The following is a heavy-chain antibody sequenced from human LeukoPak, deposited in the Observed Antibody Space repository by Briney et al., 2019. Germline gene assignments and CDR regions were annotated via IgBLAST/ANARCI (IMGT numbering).Heavy chain of an antibody. CDR3: AKSGESDSSGYYFDY. V-gene: IGHV3-30*18. CDR1: GFTFSSYG. J-gene: IGHJ4*02. D-gene: IGHD3-22*01. Sequence: PGGSLRLSCAASGFTFSSYGMHWVRQAPGKGLEWVAAISYDGSKTYYVDSVKGRFTISRDNSKNTLYLQMNSLRAEDTAVYYCAKSGESDSSGYYFDYWGQGTLVTVSS. CDR2: ISYDGSKT.